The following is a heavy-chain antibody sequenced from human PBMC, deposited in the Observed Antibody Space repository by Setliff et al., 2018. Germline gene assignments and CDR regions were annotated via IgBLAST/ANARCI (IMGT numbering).Heavy chain of an antibody. CDR3: ARGEKYYSDSSGYSLDF. Sequence: HPGGSLRLSCAASGFTFNSYPLHWVRQTPGKGLEWVATIKFDDRPTYYADSVKGRFTISRDNSRNTLYLQMNSLGPEDTAVYYCARGEKYYSDSSGYSLDFWGQGTLVTVS. CDR1: GFTFNSYP. CDR2: IKFDDRPT. V-gene: IGHV3-30*01. D-gene: IGHD3-22*01. J-gene: IGHJ4*02.